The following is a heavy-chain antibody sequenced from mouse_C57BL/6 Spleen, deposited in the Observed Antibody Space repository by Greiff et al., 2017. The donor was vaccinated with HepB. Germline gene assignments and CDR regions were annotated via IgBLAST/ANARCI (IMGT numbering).Heavy chain of an antibody. J-gene: IGHJ3*01. CDR1: GFNIKDDY. D-gene: IGHD2-5*01. V-gene: IGHV14-4*01. CDR2: IDPENGDT. CDR3: TIYSKAWFAY. Sequence: EVQLQQSGAELVRPGASVKLSCTASGFNIKDDYMHWVKQRPEQGLEWIGWIDPENGDTEYASKFQGKATITADTSSNTAYLQLSSLTSEDTAVYYCTIYSKAWFAYWGQGTLVTVSA.